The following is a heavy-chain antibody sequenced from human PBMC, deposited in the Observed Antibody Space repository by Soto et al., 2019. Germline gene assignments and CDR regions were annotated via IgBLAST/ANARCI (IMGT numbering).Heavy chain of an antibody. CDR2: ISGSGGST. V-gene: IGHV3-23*01. CDR1: GFTFSSYA. CDR3: ARDSRLGYCSGGSCNMDV. D-gene: IGHD2-15*01. Sequence: PGGSLRLSCAASGFTFSSYAMSWVRQAPGKGLEWVSAISGSGGSTYYADSVKGRFTISRDNSKNTLYLQMNSLRAEDTAVYYCARDSRLGYCSGGSCNMDVWGKGTTVTVSS. J-gene: IGHJ6*04.